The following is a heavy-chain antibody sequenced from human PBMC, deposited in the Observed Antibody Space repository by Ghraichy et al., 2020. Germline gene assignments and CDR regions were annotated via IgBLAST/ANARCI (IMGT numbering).Heavy chain of an antibody. CDR1: GYRFTANY. D-gene: IGHD1-26*01. Sequence: ASVKVSCKASGYRFTANYIHWVRQAPGQGLEWMGWINPSSGDTNYAQKFQGRVTMTRDTSISTAYVDLSGLRSDDTAMYYCARDLIGTGAKNSFDPWGQGTLVTVSS. CDR2: INPSSGDT. CDR3: ARDLIGTGAKNSFDP. V-gene: IGHV1-2*02. J-gene: IGHJ5*02.